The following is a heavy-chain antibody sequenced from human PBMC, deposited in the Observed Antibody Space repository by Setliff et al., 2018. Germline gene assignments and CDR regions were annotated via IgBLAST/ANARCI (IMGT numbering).Heavy chain of an antibody. CDR2: IYIGGSA. D-gene: IGHD2-21*01. CDR1: GGSISSYY. J-gene: IGHJ6*02. Sequence: PSETLSLTCTVSGGSISSYYWSWIRQPAGKGLEWIGHIYIGGSANYNPSLKSRVTMSIDTSKNQFSLKLNSVTAADTAVYYCTRHVNSGMCYNYYGLDVWGQGTTVTVS. CDR3: TRHVNSGMCYNYYGLDV. V-gene: IGHV4-4*07.